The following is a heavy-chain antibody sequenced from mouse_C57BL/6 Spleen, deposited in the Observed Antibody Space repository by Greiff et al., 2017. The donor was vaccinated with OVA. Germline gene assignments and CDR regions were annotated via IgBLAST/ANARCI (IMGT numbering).Heavy chain of an antibody. Sequence: EVNVVESGGGLVQPGGSMKLSCAASGFTFSDAWMDWVRQSPEKGLEWVAEIRNKANNHATYYAESVKGRFTISRDDSKSSVYLQMNSLRAEDTGIYYCTRPTGHYFDYWGQGTTLTVSS. J-gene: IGHJ2*01. CDR1: GFTFSDAW. CDR3: TRPTGHYFDY. D-gene: IGHD4-1*02. V-gene: IGHV6-6*01. CDR2: IRNKANNHAT.